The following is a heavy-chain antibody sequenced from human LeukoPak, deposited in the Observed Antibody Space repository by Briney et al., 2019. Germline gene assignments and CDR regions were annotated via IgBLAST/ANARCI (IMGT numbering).Heavy chain of an antibody. CDR3: ARDLIVGASKSMIDY. CDR1: GYSISSGYY. J-gene: IGHJ4*02. Sequence: KPSETLSLTCTVSGYSISSGYYWGWIRQPPGKGLEWIGSIYHSGSTYYNPSLKSRVTISVDTSKNQFSLKLSSVTAADTAVYYCARDLIVGASKSMIDYWGQGTLVTVSS. D-gene: IGHD1-26*01. CDR2: IYHSGST. V-gene: IGHV4-38-2*02.